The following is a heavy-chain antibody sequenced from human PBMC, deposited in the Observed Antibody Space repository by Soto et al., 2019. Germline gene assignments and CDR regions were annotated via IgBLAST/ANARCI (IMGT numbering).Heavy chain of an antibody. CDR2: ISYDGSNK. V-gene: IGHV3-30*18. CDR3: AKTTRYSSGWYVDY. CDR1: GFTFSSYG. J-gene: IGHJ4*02. D-gene: IGHD6-19*01. Sequence: QVQLVESGGGVVQPGRSLRLSCAASGFTFSSYGMHWVRQAPGKGLEWVAVISYDGSNKYYADSVKGRFTISRDNSKNTLYLQMNSLRAEDTAVYYCAKTTRYSSGWYVDYWGQGTLVNVSS.